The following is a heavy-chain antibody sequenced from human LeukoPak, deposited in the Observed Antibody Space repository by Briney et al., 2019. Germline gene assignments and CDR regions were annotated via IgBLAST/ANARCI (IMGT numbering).Heavy chain of an antibody. V-gene: IGHV3-7*01. Sequence: GGSLRLSCAASGLIVSSNYMTWVRQAPGKGLEWVANIKQDGSEKYYVDSVKGRFTISRDNAKNSLYLQMNSLRAEDTAVYYCASFPSSSWYRVFDYWGQGTLATVSS. D-gene: IGHD6-13*01. CDR3: ASFPSSSWYRVFDY. CDR1: GLIVSSNY. CDR2: IKQDGSEK. J-gene: IGHJ4*02.